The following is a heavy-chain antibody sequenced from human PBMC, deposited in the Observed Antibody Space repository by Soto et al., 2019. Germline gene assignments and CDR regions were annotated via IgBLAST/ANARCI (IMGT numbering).Heavy chain of an antibody. V-gene: IGHV3-11*01. CDR1: GFNFSDYY. CDR3: AKMSSENYYGPVFS. Sequence: QVQLVESGGGFVHTSGSLRIALVASGFNFSDYYMSWVRQAPGKGLAWVSYISSSGNTIYYADSVKGLFTISSDNAKNSVYLHMNSLRAEDTALYFCAKMSSENYYGPVFSWGQGTLVTVSS. CDR2: ISSSGNTI. D-gene: IGHD3-22*01. J-gene: IGHJ4*02.